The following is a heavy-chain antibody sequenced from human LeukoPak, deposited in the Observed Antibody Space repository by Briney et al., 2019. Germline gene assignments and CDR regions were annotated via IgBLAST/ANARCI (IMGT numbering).Heavy chain of an antibody. CDR3: ARVGAGFRVASFDY. CDR1: GCSISSYY. V-gene: IGHV4-59*08. Sequence: SETLSLTCSVSGCSISSYYWSWIRQPPGKGLEWIGYIYYSGSTYYNPSLKSRVIISVDKSKNQFSLNLSSVTAADTAVYYCARVGAGFRVASFDYWGQGTLVTVSS. J-gene: IGHJ4*02. CDR2: IYYSGST. D-gene: IGHD5-12*01.